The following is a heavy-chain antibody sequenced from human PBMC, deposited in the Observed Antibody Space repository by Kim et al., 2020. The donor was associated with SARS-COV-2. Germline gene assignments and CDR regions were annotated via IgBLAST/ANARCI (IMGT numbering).Heavy chain of an antibody. D-gene: IGHD6-19*01. J-gene: IGHJ4*02. Sequence: ADSVKGRFTITRDNAKHSLYLQMNSLRAEDTAVYYCARAYSSGWAYFDYWGQGTLVTVSS. CDR3: ARAYSSGWAYFDY. V-gene: IGHV3-11*06.